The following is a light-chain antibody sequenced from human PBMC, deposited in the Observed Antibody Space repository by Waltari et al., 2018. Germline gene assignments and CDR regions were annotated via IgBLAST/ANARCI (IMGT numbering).Light chain of an antibody. CDR1: PSISNW. J-gene: IGKJ1*01. CDR3: QQYNTYPWT. V-gene: IGKV1-5*03. CDR2: KAS. Sequence: DIQMTQSPSTLSASVGDRVTITCRASPSISNWLAWYQQKPGKAPKLLIYKASSLESGVPSRFSGSGSGTEFTLTISSLQPDDFATYYCQQYNTYPWTFGQGTKVEIK.